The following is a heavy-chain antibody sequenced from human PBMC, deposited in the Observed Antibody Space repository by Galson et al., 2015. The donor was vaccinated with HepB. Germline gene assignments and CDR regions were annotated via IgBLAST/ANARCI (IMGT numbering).Heavy chain of an antibody. V-gene: IGHV5-51*01. J-gene: IGHJ4*02. CDR2: IYPGDSDT. CDR1: GYSFTSYW. D-gene: IGHD2-2*01. Sequence: SGAEVKKPGESLKISCKGSGYSFTSYWIGWVRQMPGKGLEWMGIIYPGDSDTRYSPSFQGQVTISADKSISTAYLQWSSLKASDTAMYYCARRGYCSSTSCYYYFDYWGQGTLVTVSS. CDR3: ARRGYCSSTSCYYYFDY.